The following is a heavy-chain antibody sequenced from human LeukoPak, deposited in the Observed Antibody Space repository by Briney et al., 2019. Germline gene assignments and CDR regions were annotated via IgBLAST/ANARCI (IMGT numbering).Heavy chain of an antibody. V-gene: IGHV4-39*01. CDR1: GGSNSSGTYY. CDR3: ARNALGEYRSVWYYFDY. CDR2: IYYSGST. J-gene: IGHJ4*02. D-gene: IGHD3-16*01. Sequence: SETLSLTCIVSGGSNSSGTYYWGWIRQPPGKGLEWIGSIYYSGSTYYNPSLKSRVTISVDTSKNQFSLKLSSVTPADPAVYYRARNALGEYRSVWYYFDYWGQGTLVTVSS.